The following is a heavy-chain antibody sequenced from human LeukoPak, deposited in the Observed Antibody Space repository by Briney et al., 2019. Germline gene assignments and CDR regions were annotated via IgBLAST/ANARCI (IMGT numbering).Heavy chain of an antibody. CDR2: VNWNGDDT. J-gene: IGHJ4*02. V-gene: IGHV3-20*04. CDR1: GFTFDNYA. D-gene: IGHD4-17*01. Sequence: GGSLRLSCAASGFTFDNYAMGWVRQAPGKGLEWIAGVNWNGDDTGYADSVKGRFTISRDDAKNSLFLQMNTLRAEDTAIYYCVRGTYGDYAPYFVNWGQGTLVTVSS. CDR3: VRGTYGDYAPYFVN.